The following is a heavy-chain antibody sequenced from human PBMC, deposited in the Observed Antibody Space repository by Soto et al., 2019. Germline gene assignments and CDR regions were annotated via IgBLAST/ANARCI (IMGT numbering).Heavy chain of an antibody. CDR1: GFTFSSYW. CDR2: IYTDGSST. D-gene: IGHD2-2*01. V-gene: IGHV3-74*01. CDR3: ASTSTILNWFDP. J-gene: IGHJ5*02. Sequence: GGSLRLSCAASGFTFSSYWMHWVRQAPGKGLVWVSRIYTDGSSTDYADSVKGRFTISRDNAKNTLYLQMNSLRAEDTAVYYCASTSTILNWFDPWGQGTLVTDSS.